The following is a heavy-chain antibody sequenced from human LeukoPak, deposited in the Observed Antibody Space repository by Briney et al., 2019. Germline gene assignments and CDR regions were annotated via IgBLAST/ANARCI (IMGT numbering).Heavy chain of an antibody. D-gene: IGHD5-18*01. J-gene: IGHJ4*02. V-gene: IGHV3-48*04. CDR2: ISSSGSTI. Sequence: GGSLRLSCAASGFTFSSYSMNWVRQAPGKGLEWVSYISSSGSTIYYADSVKGRFTISRDNAKNSLYLQMNSLRAEDTAVYYCAGGYSYGGWDYWGQGTLVTVSS. CDR1: GFTFSSYS. CDR3: AGGYSYGGWDY.